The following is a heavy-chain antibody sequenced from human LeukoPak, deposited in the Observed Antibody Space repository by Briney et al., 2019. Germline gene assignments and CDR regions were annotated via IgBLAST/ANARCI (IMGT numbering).Heavy chain of an antibody. D-gene: IGHD2-2*01. J-gene: IGHJ6*02. CDR3: AKEGYCSSPSCQEVSSYYSGMAA. CDR2: ISGSGGST. V-gene: IGHV3-23*01. Sequence: GGSLRLSCAASGFTFSSYAMSWVRQAPGKGLEWVSAISGSGGSTYYADSVKGRFTISRDNSKNTLYLQMNSLRAEDTAVYSCAKEGYCSSPSCQEVSSYYSGMAAWGQGPTVTVS. CDR1: GFTFSSYA.